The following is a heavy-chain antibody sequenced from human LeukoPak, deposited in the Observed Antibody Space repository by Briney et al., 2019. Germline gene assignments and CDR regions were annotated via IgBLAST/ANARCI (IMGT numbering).Heavy chain of an antibody. J-gene: IGHJ4*02. CDR2: IIPYNGNT. D-gene: IGHD1-14*01. CDR3: ARGGTTSWVGSFDH. CDR1: DYTFTSYG. V-gene: IGHV1-18*01. Sequence: ASVKVSCKASDYTFTSYGISWVRQAPGQGLEWMGWIIPYNGNTNYAQNLQGRVSMTTDTSTTTAYMVLTSLTSDDTAVYYCARGGTTSWVGSFDHWGQGTLVTASS.